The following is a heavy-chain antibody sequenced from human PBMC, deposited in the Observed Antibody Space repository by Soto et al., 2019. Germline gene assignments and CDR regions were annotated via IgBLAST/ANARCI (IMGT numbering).Heavy chain of an antibody. CDR2: ISYDGSNK. CDR3: AKASSGYYLVLAY. V-gene: IGHV3-30*18. D-gene: IGHD3-22*01. J-gene: IGHJ4*02. Sequence: AGGSLILSCAASGFTFGSYGMHWVRQAPGKGLEWVAVISYDGSNKYYADSVKGRFTISRDNSKNTLYLQMNSLRAEDTAVYYCAKASSGYYLVLAYWGQGTLVTVSS. CDR1: GFTFGSYG.